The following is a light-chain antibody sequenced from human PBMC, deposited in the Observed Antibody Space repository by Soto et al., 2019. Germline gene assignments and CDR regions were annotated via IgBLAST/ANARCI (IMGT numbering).Light chain of an antibody. CDR3: QQRSNWSPIT. CDR1: QSISSW. Sequence: IHITHTPPARSSTIQDNHTFSGQASQSISSWLVWYQQKTGKAPKLLIYAASTLQSGVPSRFSGSGSGTAFTLTISSLEPEDAAVYYCQQRSNWSPITFGQGTRLEIK. CDR2: AAS. V-gene: IGKV1-5*01. J-gene: IGKJ5*01.